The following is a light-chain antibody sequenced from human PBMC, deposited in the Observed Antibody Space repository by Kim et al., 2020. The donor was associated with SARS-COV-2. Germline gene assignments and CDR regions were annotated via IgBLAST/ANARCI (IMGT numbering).Light chain of an antibody. CDR2: KDT. Sequence: SYELTQPPSVSVSPGQTARITCSGDALSKQSAYWYQQKPGQAPVLVIYKDTERPSGIPERFSGSSSGTTVTLTISGVQAEDEADYYCQSADSSGTLVVFG. J-gene: IGLJ2*01. CDR1: ALSKQS. CDR3: QSADSSGTLVV. V-gene: IGLV3-25*03.